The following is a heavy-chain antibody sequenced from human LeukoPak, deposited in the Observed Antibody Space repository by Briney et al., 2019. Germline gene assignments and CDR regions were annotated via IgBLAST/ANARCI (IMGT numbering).Heavy chain of an antibody. CDR1: GGSMSSYY. J-gene: IGHJ4*02. V-gene: IGHV4-59*08. Sequence: RPSETLSLTCTVSGGSMSSYYWSWIRQPPGKGLEWIGYIFYSGSTNYNPSLKSRVTLSVDTSKNQFSLKLGSVTAADTAVYYCARHPYMLGAYYFDYWGQGTLVTVSS. CDR3: ARHPYMLGAYYFDY. CDR2: IFYSGST. D-gene: IGHD1-26*01.